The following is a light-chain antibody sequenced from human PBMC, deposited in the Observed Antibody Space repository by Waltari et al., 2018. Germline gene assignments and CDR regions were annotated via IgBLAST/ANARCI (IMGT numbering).Light chain of an antibody. V-gene: IGKV1-12*01. Sequence: IQMTQSPSSVSASVGDRVTITCRASQDISTWLDWYQQKPGKAPKLLIFYASDLHTGVPSRFIGSGSGTEFTLTITSLQPEDFGTYYCQKESVFPHTFGQGTKLEI. J-gene: IGKJ2*01. CDR1: QDISTW. CDR2: YAS. CDR3: QKESVFPHT.